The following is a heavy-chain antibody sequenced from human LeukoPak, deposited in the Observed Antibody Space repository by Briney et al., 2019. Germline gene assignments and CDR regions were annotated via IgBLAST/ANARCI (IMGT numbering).Heavy chain of an antibody. CDR2: IGGTGGSP. Sequence: GGSLRLSCAASGFTFTSYGMSWVRQAPGKGLEWVSSIGGTGGSPYYADSVKGRFTISRDNSENTVYLQMNSLRAEDTAVYYCAKPSGNYFPFDYWGQGTLVTVSS. CDR1: GFTFTSYG. V-gene: IGHV3-23*01. CDR3: AKPSGNYFPFDY. J-gene: IGHJ4*02. D-gene: IGHD2/OR15-2a*01.